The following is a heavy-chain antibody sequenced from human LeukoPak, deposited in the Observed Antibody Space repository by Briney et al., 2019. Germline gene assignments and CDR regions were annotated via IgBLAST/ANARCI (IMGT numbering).Heavy chain of an antibody. J-gene: IGHJ3*02. Sequence: SETLSLTCTVSGGSLSSYYWSWVRQPPGKGLEWIGYIYYSGSTTYDPSLKSRVTISVDTSKSQFSLKLSSVTAADTAVYYCARDRAVAASGGDAFDIWGQGTMVTVSS. CDR2: IYYSGST. V-gene: IGHV4-59*01. D-gene: IGHD6-19*01. CDR3: ARDRAVAASGGDAFDI. CDR1: GGSLSSYY.